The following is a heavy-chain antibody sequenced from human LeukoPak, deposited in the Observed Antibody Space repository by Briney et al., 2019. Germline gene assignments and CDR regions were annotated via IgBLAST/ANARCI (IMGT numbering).Heavy chain of an antibody. CDR3: ARVSGGDPPTYYFDY. D-gene: IGHD2-21*02. CDR1: GGTFSSYA. J-gene: IGHJ4*02. V-gene: IGHV1-69*04. Sequence: GASVKVSCKASGGTFSSYAISWVRQAPGQGLEWMGRIIPILGIANYAQKFQGRVTITADKSTSTAYMELSSLRSEDTAVYYCARVSGGDPPTYYFDYWGQGTLVTVSS. CDR2: IIPILGIA.